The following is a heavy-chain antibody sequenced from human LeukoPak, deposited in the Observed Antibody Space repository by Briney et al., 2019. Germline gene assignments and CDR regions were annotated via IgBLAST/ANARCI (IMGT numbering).Heavy chain of an antibody. CDR2: ISGSGGST. J-gene: IGHJ4*02. V-gene: IGHV3-23*01. Sequence: PGGSLRLSCAASGFTFSTDAMTWVRQAPGKGLQWVSAISGSGGSTYYGDSVKGRFTISRDNSKNMMYLQMNSLRVEDTAAYYCARDSSGWSKNYWGQGTLVTVSS. CDR1: GFTFSTDA. D-gene: IGHD6-19*01. CDR3: ARDSSGWSKNY.